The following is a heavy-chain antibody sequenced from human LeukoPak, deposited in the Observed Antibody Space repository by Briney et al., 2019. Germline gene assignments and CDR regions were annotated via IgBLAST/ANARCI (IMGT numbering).Heavy chain of an antibody. J-gene: IGHJ6*02. CDR1: GFTFSSYA. CDR3: ARAQTIPPYYYYGMDV. CDR2: ISYDGSNK. Sequence: GGSLRLSCAASGFTFSSYAMHWVRQAPGKGLEWVAVISYDGSNKYYADSVKGRFTISRDNSKNTLYLQMNSLRAEDTAVYYCARAQTIPPYYYYGMDVWGQGTTATVSS. V-gene: IGHV3-30*04. D-gene: IGHD2-2*02.